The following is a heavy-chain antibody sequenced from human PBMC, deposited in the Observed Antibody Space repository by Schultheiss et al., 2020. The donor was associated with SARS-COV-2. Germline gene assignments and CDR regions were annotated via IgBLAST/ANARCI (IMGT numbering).Heavy chain of an antibody. V-gene: IGHV5-51*01. CDR2: IYPGDSDT. J-gene: IGHJ6*03. CDR3: ARVYGSGTYLYYMDV. D-gene: IGHD3-10*01. Sequence: GGSLRLSCETSGYDFANYWIGWVRQMPGKGLEWMGIIYPGDSDTRYSPSFQGQVTISADRSASSAYLQWSSLKASDTAMYYCARVYGSGTYLYYMDVWGKGTSVTVSS. CDR1: GYDFANYW.